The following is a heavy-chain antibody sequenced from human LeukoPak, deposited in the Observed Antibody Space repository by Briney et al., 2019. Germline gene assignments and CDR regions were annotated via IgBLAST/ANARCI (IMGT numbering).Heavy chain of an antibody. V-gene: IGHV3-64D*06. D-gene: IGHD3-22*01. Sequence: QSGGSLRLSCSASGFTFSSYAMHWVRQAPGKGLEHVSAISSNGGSTYYADSVKGRFTISRDNSKNTLYLQMSSLRAEDAAVYYCVKDRGYYDSSGYCELDYWGQGTLVTVSS. CDR3: VKDRGYYDSSGYCELDY. CDR2: ISSNGGST. J-gene: IGHJ4*02. CDR1: GFTFSSYA.